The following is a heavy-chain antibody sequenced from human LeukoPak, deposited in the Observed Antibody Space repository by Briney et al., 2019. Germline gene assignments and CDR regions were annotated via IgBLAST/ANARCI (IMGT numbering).Heavy chain of an antibody. D-gene: IGHD4-23*01. CDR2: MKEDGGEI. CDR3: ARDRGYSTFDY. V-gene: IGHV3-7*01. Sequence: GGSLRLSCEASAFTFSSYWMSWVRQAPGKGLEWVANMKEDGGEINYVVSVEGRFTISRDNAKNSLFLQMNSLRVEDTAVYYCARDRGYSTFDYWGQGTLVTVSS. J-gene: IGHJ4*02. CDR1: AFTFSSYW.